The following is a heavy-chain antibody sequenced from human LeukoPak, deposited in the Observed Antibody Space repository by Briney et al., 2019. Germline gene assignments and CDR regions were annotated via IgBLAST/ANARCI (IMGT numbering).Heavy chain of an antibody. J-gene: IGHJ4*02. V-gene: IGHV3-23*01. D-gene: IGHD3-22*01. CDR2: VSSSGGST. Sequence: GGSLRLSCAASGFTFSSYAMSWVRQAPGKGLEWVSTVSSSGGSTYYGDSVKGRFTISRDNSKNTLYLQMNSLRADDTAVYYCATDSSPDFWGQGTLVTVSS. CDR3: ATDSSPDF. CDR1: GFTFSSYA.